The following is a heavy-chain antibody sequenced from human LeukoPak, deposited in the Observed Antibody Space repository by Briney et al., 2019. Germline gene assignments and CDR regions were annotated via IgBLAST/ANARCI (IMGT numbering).Heavy chain of an antibody. J-gene: IGHJ4*02. D-gene: IGHD3-22*01. CDR2: FDPEDGET. CDR3: AWARNYYISSGQSSPFAF. CDR1: GYTLTELS. Sequence: ASVKVSCKVSGYTLTELSMHWVRQAPGKGLEWMGGFDPEDGETIYAQKFQGRVTMTEDTSTDTAYMELSSLRSEDTAVYFCAWARNYYISSGQSSPFAFWGQGTRVTVTS. V-gene: IGHV1-24*01.